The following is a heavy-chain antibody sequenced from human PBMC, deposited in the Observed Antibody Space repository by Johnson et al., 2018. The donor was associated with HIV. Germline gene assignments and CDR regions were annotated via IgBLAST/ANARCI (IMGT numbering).Heavy chain of an antibody. CDR2: IYSGGST. J-gene: IGHJ3*02. CDR1: GFTFSSNY. D-gene: IGHD3-22*01. V-gene: IGHV3-66*01. Sequence: VQLVESGGDLVKPGGSLRLSCAASGFTFSSNYMSWVRQAPGKGLEWVSVIYSGGSTYYADSVKGRFTISRDNSKNTRYLQMNSLQAEDTAVYYCARGDDSSAWGAFDIWGQGTMVTVSS. CDR3: ARGDDSSAWGAFDI.